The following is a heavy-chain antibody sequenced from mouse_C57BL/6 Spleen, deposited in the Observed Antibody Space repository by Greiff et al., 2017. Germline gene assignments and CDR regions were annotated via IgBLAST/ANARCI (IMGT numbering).Heavy chain of an antibody. CDR1: GFTFSDYG. Sequence: EVKLVESGGGLVKPGGSLKLSCAASGFTFSDYGMHWVRQAPGKGLEWVAYISSGSSTIYYADTVKGRFTISRDNAKNTLFLQMTSLRSEDTAMFYCAVITTVAYWGQGTLVTVSA. D-gene: IGHD1-1*01. CDR2: ISSGSSTI. CDR3: AVITTVAY. V-gene: IGHV5-17*01. J-gene: IGHJ3*01.